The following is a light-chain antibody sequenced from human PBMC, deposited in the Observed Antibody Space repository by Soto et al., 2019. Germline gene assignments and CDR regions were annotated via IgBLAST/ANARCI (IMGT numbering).Light chain of an antibody. J-gene: IGKJ4*01. CDR1: QGISTY. CDR3: QHLQSYPLT. Sequence: IQLTQFPSSLSASVGDRVAITCRASQGISTYLAWYQQKPGKAPKLLIFSASTLQSGVPSRFRGSGSGTVFTLAISSLQTEDSVIYYCQHLQSYPLTFGGGNKVEI. V-gene: IGKV1-9*01. CDR2: SAS.